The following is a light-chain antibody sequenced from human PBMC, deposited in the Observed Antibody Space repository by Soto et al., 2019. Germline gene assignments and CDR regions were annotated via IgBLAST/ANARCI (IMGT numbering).Light chain of an antibody. Sequence: IQLTQSPSSLSASVGDRVTITCRASQTISSWLAWYQQKPGKAPKLLIYKASTLKSGVPSRFSGSGSGTEFTLTISGLQPDDFATYYCQQFNSYPITFGQGTRLAIK. V-gene: IGKV1-5*03. CDR3: QQFNSYPIT. CDR1: QTISSW. CDR2: KAS. J-gene: IGKJ5*01.